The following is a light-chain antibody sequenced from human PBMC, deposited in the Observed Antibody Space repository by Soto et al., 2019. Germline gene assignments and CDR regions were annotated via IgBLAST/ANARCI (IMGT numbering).Light chain of an antibody. J-gene: IGKJ2*01. V-gene: IGKV1-5*03. CDR3: QQYDRFPYT. CDR2: KAS. CDR1: QSINSW. Sequence: DIQMTQSPSTLSASIGDTVIITCRASQSINSWLAWYQHKPGKAPKLLIHKASTLESGVPSRFSGSESGTEFTLTISSLQPDDFATFYCQQYDRFPYTFGQGTKLDIK.